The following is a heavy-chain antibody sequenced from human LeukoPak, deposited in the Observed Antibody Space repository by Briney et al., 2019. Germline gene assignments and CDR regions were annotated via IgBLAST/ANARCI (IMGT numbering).Heavy chain of an antibody. V-gene: IGHV3-11*04. J-gene: IGHJ4*02. D-gene: IGHD6-13*01. CDR3: ATGGSSSWYGWQLDY. CDR2: ISSSGSTI. Sequence: GGSLRLSCAASGFTFSDYYMSWIRQAPGKGLEWVSYISSSGSTIYYADSVKGQFTISRDNAKNSLYLQMNSLRAEDTAVYYCATGGSSSWYGWQLDYWGQGTLVTVSS. CDR1: GFTFSDYY.